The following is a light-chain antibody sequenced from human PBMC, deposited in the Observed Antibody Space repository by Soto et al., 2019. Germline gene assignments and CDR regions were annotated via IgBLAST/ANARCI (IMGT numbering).Light chain of an antibody. V-gene: IGLV2-14*03. CDR3: CSYTSDLTPYV. CDR1: SSDIGGHDD. J-gene: IGLJ1*01. Sequence: QSVLTQPASVSGSPGQSITISCTGTSSDIGGHDDVSWYQQHPGKDPKLLIYDVTDRPSGVSNRFSGSKSGNVASLTISGLQAEDEADYYCCSYTSDLTPYVFGTGTKVTVL. CDR2: DVT.